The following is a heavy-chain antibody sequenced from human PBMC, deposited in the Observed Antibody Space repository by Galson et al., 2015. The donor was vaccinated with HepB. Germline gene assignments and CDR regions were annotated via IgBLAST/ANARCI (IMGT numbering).Heavy chain of an antibody. Sequence: QSGAEVKKPGESLKISCKVSGGPLTSYGFSWLRQAPGKGPEWMGRIIPILGTTNYAQKFQGRLTITADKSTSIIYMDLNSLTSEDTGVYYCARKYDGNSLRAFDIWGQGTAVTVSS. V-gene: IGHV1-69*04. CDR3: ARKYDGNSLRAFDI. D-gene: IGHD4-23*01. CDR2: IIPILGTT. J-gene: IGHJ3*02. CDR1: GGPLTSYG.